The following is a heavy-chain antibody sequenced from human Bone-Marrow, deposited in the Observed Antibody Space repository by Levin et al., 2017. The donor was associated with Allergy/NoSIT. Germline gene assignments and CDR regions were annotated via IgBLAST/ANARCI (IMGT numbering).Heavy chain of an antibody. Sequence: PGGSLRLSCAASGFTFSDYYMSWIRQAPGKGLEWVSYISSSSSYTNYADSVKGRFTISRDNAKNSLYLQMNSLRAEDTAVYYCASRYSSGEPIGGNDAFDIWGQGTMVTVSS. V-gene: IGHV3-11*03. CDR1: GFTFSDYY. D-gene: IGHD6-19*01. CDR2: ISSSSSYT. CDR3: ASRYSSGEPIGGNDAFDI. J-gene: IGHJ3*02.